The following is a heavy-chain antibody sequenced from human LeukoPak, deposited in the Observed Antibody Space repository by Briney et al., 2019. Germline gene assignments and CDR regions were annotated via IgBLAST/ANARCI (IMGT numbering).Heavy chain of an antibody. CDR3: ARDRTYGSGYPDAFDI. CDR2: ISSSSSYI. D-gene: IGHD3-10*01. Sequence: PGGSLRLSCVGSGFTFSNYEMNWVRQAPGKGLELVSSISSSSSYIYYADSVKGRFTISRDNAKNSLYLQMNSLRAEDTAVYYCARDRTYGSGYPDAFDIWGQGTMVTVSS. CDR1: GFTFSNYE. J-gene: IGHJ3*02. V-gene: IGHV3-21*01.